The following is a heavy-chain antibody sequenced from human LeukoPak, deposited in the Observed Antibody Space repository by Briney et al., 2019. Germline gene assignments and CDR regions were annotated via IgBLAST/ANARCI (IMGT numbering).Heavy chain of an antibody. CDR2: ISGGGGST. CDR3: AKDYSSGWYLNY. CDR1: GFTFSTYA. J-gene: IGHJ4*02. V-gene: IGHV3-23*01. Sequence: GGSLRLSCAASGFTFSTYAMSWVRQAPGRGLEWVSGISGGGGSTYYADSMKGRFTISRDNSKNTLFLQMNSLGAEDTAVYYCAKDYSSGWYLNYWGQGTLVTVSS. D-gene: IGHD6-19*01.